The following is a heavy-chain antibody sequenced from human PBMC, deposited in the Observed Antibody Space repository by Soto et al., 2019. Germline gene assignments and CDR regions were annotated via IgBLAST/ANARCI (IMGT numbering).Heavy chain of an antibody. CDR2: ISGSGGST. J-gene: IGHJ4*02. CDR1: GFTFGTYA. CDR3: AKMYYYDSSGSRGYFDY. D-gene: IGHD3-22*01. V-gene: IGHV3-23*01. Sequence: GGSLRLSCAASGFTFGTYAMTWVRQAPGKGLEWVSAISGSGGSTYYADSVEGRFTISRDNAKNTPYVQMNSLRAEDTAIYYCAKMYYYDSSGSRGYFDYWGQGTLVTVSS.